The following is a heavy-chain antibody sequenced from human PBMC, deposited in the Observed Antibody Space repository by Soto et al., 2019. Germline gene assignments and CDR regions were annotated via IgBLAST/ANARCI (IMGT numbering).Heavy chain of an antibody. CDR2: IYYSGST. Sequence: QVQLQESGPGLVKPSETLSLTCTVSGGSISSYYWSWIRQPPGKGLEWIGYIYYSGSTKYHPSLKSRVNISVDTSKNQFSLKLSSVTAADTAVYYCARDRRGYSYGNEDFWFDPWGQGTLVTVSS. CDR1: GGSISSYY. V-gene: IGHV4-59*01. CDR3: ARDRRGYSYGNEDFWFDP. D-gene: IGHD5-18*01. J-gene: IGHJ5*02.